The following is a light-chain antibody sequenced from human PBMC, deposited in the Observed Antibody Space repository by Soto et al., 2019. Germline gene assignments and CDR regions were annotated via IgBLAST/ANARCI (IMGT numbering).Light chain of an antibody. V-gene: IGLV2-14*01. CDR2: EVV. CDR1: SRDIGAYNY. Sequence: QSALTQPASVSGSPGQSISISCSGTSRDIGAYNYVSWYLQHPGKAPKLMIYEVVNRPSGVSNRFSGSKSGNTASLTISGLQAEDEADYYCSSYTSSSTPYVFGTGTKLTVL. J-gene: IGLJ1*01. CDR3: SSYTSSSTPYV.